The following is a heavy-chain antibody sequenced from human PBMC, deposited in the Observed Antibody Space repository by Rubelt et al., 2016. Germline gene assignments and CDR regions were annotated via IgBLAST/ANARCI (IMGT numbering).Heavy chain of an antibody. D-gene: IGHD2-2*02. CDR3: ARGAYCSTTTCYTGEGWFDP. Sequence: QLQLQQSGPGLVKPSETLSLTCAVNGGSFSDSFFNWIRQPPGKGLEWIGEINHSGSTYYNPSLKSRVTISGDTSKNQFSTKLGSGTAADTAVYHCARGAYCSTTTCYTGEGWFDPWGQGTLVTVSS. CDR2: INHSGST. V-gene: IGHV4-34*02. J-gene: IGHJ5*02. CDR1: GGSFSDSF.